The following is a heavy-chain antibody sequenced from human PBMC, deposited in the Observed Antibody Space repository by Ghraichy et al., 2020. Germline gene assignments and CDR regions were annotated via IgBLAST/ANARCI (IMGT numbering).Heavy chain of an antibody. D-gene: IGHD1-26*01. CDR3: ATYRYRGTYFYGMEI. V-gene: IGHV3-23*01. J-gene: IGHJ6*02. Sequence: LSLTCVASGFTFSNYAMSWVRQAPGKGLEWVSAFSDRTHYADSVKGRFTISRDNSRNTLSLQMDSLRAEDTALYYCATYRYRGTYFYGMEIWGQGTTVTVSS. CDR2: FSDRT. CDR1: GFTFSNYA.